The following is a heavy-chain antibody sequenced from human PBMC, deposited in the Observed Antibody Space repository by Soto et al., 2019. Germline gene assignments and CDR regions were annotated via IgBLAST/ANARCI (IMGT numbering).Heavy chain of an antibody. CDR3: ARAATHYYDFWSGYPTYYFDY. CDR2: IKQGGSEK. Sequence: PGGSLRLSCAASGFTFSSYWMSWVRQAPGKGLEWVANIKQGGSEKYYVDSVKGRFTISRDNAKNSLYLQMNSLRAEDTAVYYCARAATHYYDFWSGYPTYYFDYWGQGTLVTVSS. V-gene: IGHV3-7*01. CDR1: GFTFSSYW. D-gene: IGHD3-3*01. J-gene: IGHJ4*02.